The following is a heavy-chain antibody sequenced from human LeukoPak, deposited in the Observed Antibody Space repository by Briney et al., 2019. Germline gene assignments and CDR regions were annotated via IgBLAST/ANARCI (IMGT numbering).Heavy chain of an antibody. Sequence: SDTLSLTCTVSGASINSSSHYWGWIRQPPGKGLEWIGSMYYSGSTYYNPSLKSRITISAHTSKNQFSLRLSSVTAVDTAVYYCARSVGLRQFDYWGQGTLV. CDR1: GASINSSSHY. CDR2: MYYSGST. CDR3: ARSVGLRQFDY. J-gene: IGHJ4*02. V-gene: IGHV4-39*01. D-gene: IGHD3/OR15-3a*01.